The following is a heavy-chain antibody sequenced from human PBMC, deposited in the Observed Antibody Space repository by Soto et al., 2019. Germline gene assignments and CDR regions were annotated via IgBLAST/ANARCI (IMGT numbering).Heavy chain of an antibody. Sequence: QMQLQESGPGLVKASETLSLTCAVSGASISSEQYWTWVRQPPGKGMEWIGDIHHSGSTNNNPSLTSRLIKSVDTSKNQFSLNIHSVTAAYTAVYYCTRSFGWYAIDQWGQGTLVTVSS. V-gene: IGHV4-4*02. D-gene: IGHD6-19*01. CDR3: TRSFGWYAIDQ. CDR1: GASISSEQY. CDR2: IHHSGST. J-gene: IGHJ4*02.